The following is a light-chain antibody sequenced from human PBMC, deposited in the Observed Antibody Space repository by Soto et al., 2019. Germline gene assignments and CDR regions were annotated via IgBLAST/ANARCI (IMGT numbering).Light chain of an antibody. CDR2: DVS. V-gene: IGLV2-14*03. J-gene: IGLJ1*01. Sequence: QSALTQPASVSGSPGQSITLSCTGTSSDVGGYNYVSWYQHHPGKAPKLMIYDVSNRPSGVSNRFSGCKSGNTASLSISGLQPEDEADYYCSSYRTSNTRQIVCGTGTKLTVL. CDR3: SSYRTSNTRQIV. CDR1: SSDVGGYNY.